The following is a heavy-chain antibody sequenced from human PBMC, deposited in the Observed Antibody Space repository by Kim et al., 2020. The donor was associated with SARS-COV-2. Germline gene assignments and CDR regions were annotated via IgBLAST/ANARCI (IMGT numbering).Heavy chain of an antibody. D-gene: IGHD3-3*02. J-gene: IGHJ4*02. V-gene: IGHV4-39*01. CDR2: IYYSGST. Sequence: SETLSLTCTVSGGSISSSSYYWGWIRQPPGKGLEWIGSIYYSGSTYYNPSLKSRVTISVDTSKNQFSLKLSSVTAADTAVYYCARQVEARANPPAGHFADYWGQGTLVTVSS. CDR3: ARQVEARANPPAGHFADY. CDR1: GGSISSSSYY.